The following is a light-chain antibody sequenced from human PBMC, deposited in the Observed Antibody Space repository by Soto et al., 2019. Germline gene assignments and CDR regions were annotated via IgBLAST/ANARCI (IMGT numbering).Light chain of an antibody. Sequence: DVVMTQSPLSLPVTLGQPASISCRSSQSLVYNDGNTYLSWFQQRPGQSPRRLIYKVSNRDSGVPDRFSGSGSGTDFTLTISRVEAEDVGVYYCMQGTHWPRYTFGQGTKLEIK. CDR2: KVS. V-gene: IGKV2-30*01. CDR3: MQGTHWPRYT. CDR1: QSLVYNDGNTY. J-gene: IGKJ2*01.